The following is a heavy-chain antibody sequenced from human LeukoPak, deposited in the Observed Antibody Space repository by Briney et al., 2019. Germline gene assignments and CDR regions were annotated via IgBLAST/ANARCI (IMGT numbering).Heavy chain of an antibody. D-gene: IGHD3-22*01. CDR3: AKDHESDGYPCLDH. CDR1: GFSFSRYW. CDR2: ISASGP. J-gene: IGHJ4*02. Sequence: GGSLRLSCAASGFSFSRYWMTWVRQAPGKGLEWVSTISASGPYYADAVRGRFTISRDNSRNTLSLQMDSLRAEDTAVYYCAKDHESDGYPCLDHWGLGTLVTVSS. V-gene: IGHV3-23*01.